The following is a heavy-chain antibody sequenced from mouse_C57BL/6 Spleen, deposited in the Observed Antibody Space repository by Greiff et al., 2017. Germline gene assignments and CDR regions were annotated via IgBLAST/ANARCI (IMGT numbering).Heavy chain of an antibody. CDR3: ARRGTSGAMDY. CDR1: GYAFSSYW. Sequence: LQQSGASVKISCKASGYAFSSYWMYWVKQRPGKGLEWIGKIYPGDGDTNYNGKFKGKATLTADTSSSTAYMQLSSLTSEDSAVYFVARRGTSGAMDYWGQGTSVTVSS. D-gene: IGHD3-1*01. J-gene: IGHJ4*01. V-gene: IGHV1-80*01. CDR2: IYPGDGDT.